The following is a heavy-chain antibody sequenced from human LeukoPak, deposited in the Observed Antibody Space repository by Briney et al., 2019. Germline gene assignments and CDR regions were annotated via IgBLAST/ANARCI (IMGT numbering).Heavy chain of an antibody. V-gene: IGHV4-59*08. Sequence: PSETLSLTCTVSGGSMNSYYWSWIRQSPGKGLEWIGYIYYSGSTNYNPSLKSRVTISVDTSKNQFSLKLSSVTAADTAVYYCARHVWLQPFDYWGQGTLVTVSS. J-gene: IGHJ4*02. CDR1: GGSMNSYY. CDR2: IYYSGST. CDR3: ARHVWLQPFDY. D-gene: IGHD3-9*01.